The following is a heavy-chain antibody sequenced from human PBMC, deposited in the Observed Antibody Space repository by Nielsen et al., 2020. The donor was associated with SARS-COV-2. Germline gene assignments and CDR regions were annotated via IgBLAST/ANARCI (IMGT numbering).Heavy chain of an antibody. CDR3: TRVNPTSGSWFDALDI. V-gene: IGHV3-73*01. CDR1: GFSFSDSA. Sequence: GESLKISCAASGFSFSDSAMHWVRQASGKGLEWVGRIRSKANNYATGYAASMKGRFTISRDDSKNTAYLQMNNLRTDDTAVYYCTRVNPTSGSWFDALDIWGQGTMVTVSS. D-gene: IGHD6-13*01. CDR2: IRSKANNYAT. J-gene: IGHJ3*02.